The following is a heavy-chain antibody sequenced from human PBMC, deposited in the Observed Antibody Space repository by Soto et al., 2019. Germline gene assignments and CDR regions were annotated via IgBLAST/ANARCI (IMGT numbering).Heavy chain of an antibody. Sequence: QVQLVESGGGVVQPGRSLRLSCAASGFTFSSYGMHWVRQAPGKGLEWVAVISYDGSNKYYADSVKGRFTISRDNSKNTLYLQMNSLSAEDTAVYYCAKGWELLSGMDVWGQGTTVTVSS. D-gene: IGHD1-26*01. J-gene: IGHJ6*02. CDR3: AKGWELLSGMDV. V-gene: IGHV3-30*18. CDR1: GFTFSSYG. CDR2: ISYDGSNK.